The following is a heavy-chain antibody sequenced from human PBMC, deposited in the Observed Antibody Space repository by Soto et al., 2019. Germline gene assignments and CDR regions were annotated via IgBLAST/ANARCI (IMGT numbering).Heavy chain of an antibody. Sequence: EVQLVESGGGLVQPGGSLRLSCAASGFTFSIYWMHWVRQAPGKGLVWVSRMNMDGSRTSYADFAKGRFTISRDDAKSTVYLKMSNLRAEDTAVYYCVRGDGDRYDGPGYLGRHWGQGTLVTVSS. V-gene: IGHV3-74*01. CDR2: MNMDGSRT. CDR3: VRGDGDRYDGPGYLGRH. J-gene: IGHJ4*02. D-gene: IGHD2-21*01. CDR1: GFTFSIYW.